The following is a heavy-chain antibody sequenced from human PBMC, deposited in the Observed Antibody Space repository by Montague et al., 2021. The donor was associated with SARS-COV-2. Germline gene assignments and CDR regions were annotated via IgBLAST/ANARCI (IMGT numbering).Heavy chain of an antibody. D-gene: IGHD3-9*01. CDR3: ARSYDILTGYQSQALDY. Sequence: SLRLSCAASGFTFSSYEMNWVRQAPGKGLEWVSYISSSGSTIYYADSVKGRFAISRDNTKNSLYLQMNSLRAEGTAVYYCARSYDILTGYQSQALDYWGQGTLVTVSS. CDR1: GFTFSSYE. CDR2: ISSSGSTI. J-gene: IGHJ4*02. V-gene: IGHV3-48*03.